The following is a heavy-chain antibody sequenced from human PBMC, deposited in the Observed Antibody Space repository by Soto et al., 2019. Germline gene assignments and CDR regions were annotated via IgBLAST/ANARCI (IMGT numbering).Heavy chain of an antibody. CDR1: GFTFSSYA. D-gene: IGHD1-26*01. V-gene: IGHV3-23*01. J-gene: IGHJ4*02. CDR3: AKHRLGATPYFFDY. CDR2: ISGSGGTK. Sequence: EVQLLESGGGLVQPGGSLRLSCAASGFTFSSYAMSWVRQAPGKGLEWVSGISGSGGTKYHADSVKGRFTISRDISKNTLYLQMNSLRAEDTALYYCAKHRLGATPYFFDYWGQGTLVTVSS.